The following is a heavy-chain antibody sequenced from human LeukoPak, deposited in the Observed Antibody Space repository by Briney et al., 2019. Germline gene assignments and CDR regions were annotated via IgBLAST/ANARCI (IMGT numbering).Heavy chain of an antibody. J-gene: IGHJ4*02. V-gene: IGHV4-4*07. D-gene: IGHD1-26*01. CDR2: IYTSGST. CDR1: GGSISSYC. Sequence: SETLSLTCTVSGGSISSYCWSWIRQPAGKGLEWIGRIYTSGSTNYNPSLKSRVTMSVDTSKNQFSLKLSSVTAADTAVYYCARDGPPSGSYYFDYWGQGTLVTVSS. CDR3: ARDGPPSGSYYFDY.